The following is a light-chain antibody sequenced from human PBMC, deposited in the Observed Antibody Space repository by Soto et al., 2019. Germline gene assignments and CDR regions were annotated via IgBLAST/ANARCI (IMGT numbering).Light chain of an antibody. CDR1: SSDVGGYNF. CDR3: CSYAGSYTWV. Sequence: ALTQPRSVSGSPGQSVTISCTGTSSDVGGYNFVSWYQQHPGKAPKLMIYEVSKRPSGVPDRFSGSKSGNTASLTISGLQAEDEADYYCCSYAGSYTWVFGGGTQLTVL. J-gene: IGLJ3*02. V-gene: IGLV2-11*01. CDR2: EVS.